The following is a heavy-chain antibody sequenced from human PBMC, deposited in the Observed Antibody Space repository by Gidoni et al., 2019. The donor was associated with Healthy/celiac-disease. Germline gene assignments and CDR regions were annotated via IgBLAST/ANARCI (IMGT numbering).Heavy chain of an antibody. V-gene: IGHV3-30*01. J-gene: IGHJ3*02. Sequence: QVQPVESGGGVLQPGRSLRLSCAASAFPFSSYAMHWVRQAPGKGLEWVAVISYDGSNKYYADSVKGRFTISRDNSKNTLYLQMNSLRAEDTAVYYCARSIGSHGAFDIWGQGTMVTVSS. CDR2: ISYDGSNK. CDR3: ARSIGSHGAFDI. D-gene: IGHD1-26*01. CDR1: AFPFSSYA.